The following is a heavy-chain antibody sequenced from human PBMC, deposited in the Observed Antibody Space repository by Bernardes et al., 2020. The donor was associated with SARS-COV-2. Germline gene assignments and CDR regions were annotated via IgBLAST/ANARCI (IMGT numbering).Heavy chain of an antibody. D-gene: IGHD6-13*01. CDR3: ARSIAAAVSDY. CDR1: GYSISSGYY. Sequence: SETLSLTCAVSGYSISSGYYWGWIRQPPGKGLEWIGSIYHSGSTYYNPSLKSRVTISVDTSKNQFSLKLSSVTAADTAVYYCARSIAAAVSDYWGQGTLVTVSS. V-gene: IGHV4-38-2*01. J-gene: IGHJ4*02. CDR2: IYHSGST.